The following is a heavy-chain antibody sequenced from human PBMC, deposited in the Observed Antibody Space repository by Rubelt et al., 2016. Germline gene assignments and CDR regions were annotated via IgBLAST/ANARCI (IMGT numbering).Heavy chain of an antibody. Sequence: QVQLQESGPGLVKPSQTLSLTCTVSGDYISSGGYFWSWIRQHPGKGLEGSGYINSAGSTSSHQTLRSRVTLSVETSKNQFSLKLSSVTAADTAIYYCASGGGSYAFDFWGQGTLVTVSS. CDR2: INSAGST. V-gene: IGHV4-31*03. CDR3: ASGGGSYAFDF. D-gene: IGHD1-26*01. CDR1: GDYISSGGYF. J-gene: IGHJ4*02.